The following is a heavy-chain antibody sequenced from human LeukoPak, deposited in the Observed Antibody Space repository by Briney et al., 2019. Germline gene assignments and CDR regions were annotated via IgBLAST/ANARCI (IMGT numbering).Heavy chain of an antibody. CDR1: GYTFTSYG. J-gene: IGHJ4*02. CDR2: ISAYNGNT. CDR3: ARHRSCISTTCYAGAVNY. V-gene: IGHV1-18*01. D-gene: IGHD2-2*01. Sequence: ASVKVSCKASGYTFTSYGISWVRQAPGQGLEWMGWISAYNGNTNYAQKLQGRVTMTTDTSTSTAYMELRSLRSDDTAVYYCARHRSCISTTCYAGAVNYWGQGTLVTVSS.